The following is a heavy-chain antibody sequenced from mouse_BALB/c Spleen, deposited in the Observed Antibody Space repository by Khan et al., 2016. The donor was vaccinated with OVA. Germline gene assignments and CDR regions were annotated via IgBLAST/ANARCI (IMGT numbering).Heavy chain of an antibody. D-gene: IGHD1-1*02. Sequence: VQGVESGAEVAKPGASVKMSCKASGYSFTTYWMHWVKQRPGQGLEWTGYINPSSGYTAYNQRFNDKATLTTDKSSSTAFMQLIRLPSEDSAVYYCTRRGRYGSCAYWGQGTLVTVSA. CDR1: GYSFTTYW. CDR2: INPSSGYT. CDR3: TRRGRYGSCAY. J-gene: IGHJ3*01. V-gene: IGHV1-7*01.